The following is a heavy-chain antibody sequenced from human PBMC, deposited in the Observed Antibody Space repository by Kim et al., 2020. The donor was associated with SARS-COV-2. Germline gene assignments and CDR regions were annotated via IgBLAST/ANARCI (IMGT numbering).Heavy chain of an antibody. J-gene: IGHJ4*02. CDR1: GFTFSNYG. D-gene: IGHD5-12*01. V-gene: IGHV3-30*03. Sequence: GGSLRLSCEASGFTFSNYGMHWVRQAPGKGLEWVAVISYDGSNKYYADSLTGRFTISRDHSKNTVYLQMNSLRAEDTAVSYCATVAYGYDLAYWGQGTLV. CDR2: ISYDGSNK. CDR3: ATVAYGYDLAY.